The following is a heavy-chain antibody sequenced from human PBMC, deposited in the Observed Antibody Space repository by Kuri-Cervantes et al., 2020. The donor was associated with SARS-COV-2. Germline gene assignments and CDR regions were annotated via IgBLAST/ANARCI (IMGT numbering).Heavy chain of an antibody. CDR3: ARDVGRIFGVVMLSYYYMDV. V-gene: IGHV1-18*01. CDR2: ISAYNGNT. Sequence: ASVKVSCKASGYTFTSYGISWVRQAPGQGLEWMGWISAYNGNTNYAQKLQGRVTMTTDTSTSTAYMELRSLRSGDTAVYYCARDVGRIFGVVMLSYYYMDVWGKGTTVTVSS. D-gene: IGHD3-3*01. J-gene: IGHJ6*03. CDR1: GYTFTSYG.